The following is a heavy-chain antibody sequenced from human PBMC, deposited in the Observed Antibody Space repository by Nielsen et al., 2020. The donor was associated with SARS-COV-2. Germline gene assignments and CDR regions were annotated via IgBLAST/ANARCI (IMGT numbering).Heavy chain of an antibody. CDR3: ARGGGSRGRFDS. CDR2: IFKTGT. D-gene: IGHD6-13*01. V-gene: IGHV4-59*13. Sequence: SEILSLTCSVSGASITSNWWSWIRQSPEKGLEWIGYIFKTGTNYNPSLKSRASISVDTSKTQFSLKLTSMTAADTAVYYCARGGGSRGRFDSWGQGTLVTVSS. CDR1: GASITSNW. J-gene: IGHJ4*02.